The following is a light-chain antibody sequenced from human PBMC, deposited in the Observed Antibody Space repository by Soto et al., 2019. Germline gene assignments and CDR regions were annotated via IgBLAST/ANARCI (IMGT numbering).Light chain of an antibody. J-gene: IGKJ5*01. CDR3: QQRHSYPIT. CDR1: QDISSY. Sequence: DIQLTQSPSFLSASVGDRVTVTCRASQDISSYLAWYQQKPGKAPNLLIHTASTLQSGVPSRFSGSGSGAEFPLTISSLQPDEFATYYCQQRHSYPITVGQGTRLDIK. V-gene: IGKV1-9*01. CDR2: TAS.